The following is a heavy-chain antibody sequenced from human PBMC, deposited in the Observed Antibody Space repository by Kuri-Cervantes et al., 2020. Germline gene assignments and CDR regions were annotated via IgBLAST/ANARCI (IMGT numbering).Heavy chain of an antibody. J-gene: IGHJ4*02. CDR1: GFIFSSYS. CDR3: ALALRDGYNYGFDY. CDR2: TRNKANSYTT. V-gene: IGHV3-72*01. D-gene: IGHD5-24*01. Sequence: GESLKISCAASGFIFSSYSMNWVRQAPGKGLEWVGRTRNKANSYTTEYAASVKGRFTISRDDSKNSLYLQMNSLKTEDTAVYYCALALRDGYNYGFDYWGQGTLVTVSS.